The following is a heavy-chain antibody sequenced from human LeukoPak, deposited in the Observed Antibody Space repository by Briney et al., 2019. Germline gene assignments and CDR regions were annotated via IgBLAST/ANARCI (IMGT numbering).Heavy chain of an antibody. J-gene: IGHJ3*02. CDR3: ARVLSRDGYNPDAFDI. CDR1: GFTFSSYS. Sequence: GGSLRLSCAASGFTFSSYSMNWVRQAPGKGLEWVSSISSSSSYIYYADSVKGRFTISRDNAKNLLYLQMNSPRAEDTAVYYCARVLSRDGYNPDAFDIWGQGTMVTVSS. D-gene: IGHD5-24*01. V-gene: IGHV3-21*01. CDR2: ISSSSSYI.